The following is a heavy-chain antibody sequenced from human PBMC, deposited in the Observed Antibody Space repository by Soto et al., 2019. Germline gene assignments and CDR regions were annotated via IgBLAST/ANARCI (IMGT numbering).Heavy chain of an antibody. V-gene: IGHV3-30*03. J-gene: IGHJ4*02. CDR2: ISYDGSLQ. CDR1: GFAFSSYG. Sequence: QAQLVESGGGVVQPGRSLRLSCAASGFAFSSYGMHWVRQAPGTGLGWVAVISYDGSLQHYADSVKGRFTISRDNSKNMVILQISSLRAEDTAVYYCVSDRGYGHASVPYSWGQGTLVSVSS. D-gene: IGHD5-18*01. CDR3: VSDRGYGHASVPYS.